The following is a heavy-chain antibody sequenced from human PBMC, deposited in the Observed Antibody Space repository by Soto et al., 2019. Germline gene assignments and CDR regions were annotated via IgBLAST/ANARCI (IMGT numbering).Heavy chain of an antibody. J-gene: IGHJ4*02. Sequence: QVQLVESGGGVVQPGRSLRLSCAASGFTFSSYGMHWVRQAPGKGLEWVAVISYDGSNKYYADSVKGRFTISRDNSKNTLYLQMNSLRAEDTAVYYCAKCPMVRGLPFDYWGQGTLVTVSS. CDR1: GFTFSSYG. V-gene: IGHV3-30*18. CDR3: AKCPMVRGLPFDY. D-gene: IGHD3-10*01. CDR2: ISYDGSNK.